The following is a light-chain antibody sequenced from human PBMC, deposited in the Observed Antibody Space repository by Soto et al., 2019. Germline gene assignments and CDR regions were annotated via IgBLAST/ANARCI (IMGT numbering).Light chain of an antibody. CDR1: QGVDRP. CDR2: AAS. Sequence: DIVLTQSPASLSLYPGERATLSCRASQGVDRPLVWYQQKPGQAPRLLIFAASNRATGIPVRFSGSGSGTDFTLAINRLEPDDFAVYYCQQRSDWPITFGQGTRLEIK. V-gene: IGKV3-11*01. CDR3: QQRSDWPIT. J-gene: IGKJ5*01.